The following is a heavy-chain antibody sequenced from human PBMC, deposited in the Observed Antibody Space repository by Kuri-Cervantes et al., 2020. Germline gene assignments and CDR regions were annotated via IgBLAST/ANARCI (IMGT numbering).Heavy chain of an antibody. CDR1: GYTFTSYD. D-gene: IGHD3-10*01. CDR3: ARDRAFGDGHFDY. J-gene: IGHJ4*02. CDR2: MKPTSASS. V-gene: IGHV1-8*01. Sequence: ASVKVSCKASGYTFTSYDIIWVRQATGQGLERMGWMKPTSASSGYAQKFQGRVTMTRNTSISTAYMELRSLRSDDTAVYYCARDRAFGDGHFDYWGQGTLVTVSS.